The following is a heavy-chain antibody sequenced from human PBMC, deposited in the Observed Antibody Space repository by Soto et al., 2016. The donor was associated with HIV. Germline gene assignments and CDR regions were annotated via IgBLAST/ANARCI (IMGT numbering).Heavy chain of an antibody. Sequence: QVQVVQSGAEVKKPGASVKVSCKVSGYILTGLSMHWVRQAPGKGLEWMGRFDPEDGEKIYAQRFQGRVIMTEDTSTDTAFMELSSLRFDDTAVYYCATGLTAWGQGTVVTVSS. CDR2: FDPEDGEK. V-gene: IGHV1-24*01. J-gene: IGHJ3*01. D-gene: IGHD3-22*01. CDR1: GYILTGLS. CDR3: ATGLTA.